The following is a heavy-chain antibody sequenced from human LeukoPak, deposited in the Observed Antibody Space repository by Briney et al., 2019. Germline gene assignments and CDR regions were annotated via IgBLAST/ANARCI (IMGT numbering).Heavy chain of an antibody. J-gene: IGHJ4*02. V-gene: IGHV3-23*01. D-gene: IGHD6-13*01. CDR3: AKDRIAAPGTVDY. Sequence: GGSLRLSCTASGFTFSNYAMGWVRQAPGKGLEWVSAISGSGDGTYYADSVKGRFTISRDNSKNTLYLQLNSLRAEDTAVYYCAKDRIAAPGTVDYWGQGTLVTVSS. CDR2: ISGSGDGT. CDR1: GFTFSNYA.